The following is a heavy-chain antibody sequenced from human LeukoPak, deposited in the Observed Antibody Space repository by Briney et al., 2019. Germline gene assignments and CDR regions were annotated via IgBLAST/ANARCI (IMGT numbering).Heavy chain of an antibody. CDR3: ARMFSGCSGGSCYTEGGIDY. CDR2: ISSSSSYI. D-gene: IGHD2-15*01. V-gene: IGHV3-21*01. Sequence: GGSLRLSCAASGFTFNNAWMNWVRQAPGKGLEWVSSISSSSSYIYYADSVKGRFTISRDNAKNSLYLQMNSLRAEDTAVYYCARMFSGCSGGSCYTEGGIDYWGQGTLVTVSS. J-gene: IGHJ4*02. CDR1: GFTFNNAW.